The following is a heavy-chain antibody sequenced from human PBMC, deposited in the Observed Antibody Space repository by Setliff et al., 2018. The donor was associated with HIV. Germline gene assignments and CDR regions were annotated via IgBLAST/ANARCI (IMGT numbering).Heavy chain of an antibody. Sequence: SVKVSCKASGGTFSSYAIIWVRQAPGQGLEWMGGIIPIFGTANYAQKFQGRVTITADESTSTAYMELSSLRSEDTAVYYCARPHSAQYYYDSSGYPGAFDIWGQGTMVTVSS. J-gene: IGHJ3*02. CDR3: ARPHSAQYYYDSSGYPGAFDI. D-gene: IGHD3-22*01. CDR2: IIPIFGTA. V-gene: IGHV1-69*13. CDR1: GGTFSSYA.